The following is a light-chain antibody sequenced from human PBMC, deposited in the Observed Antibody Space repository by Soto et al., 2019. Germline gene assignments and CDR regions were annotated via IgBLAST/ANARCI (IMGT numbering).Light chain of an antibody. CDR1: NIGAKT. Sequence: SYELTQPPSVSVAPGQTAIITCGGTNIGAKTVHWYRQRPGQAPVLVVYDDTNRPSGIPERFSGSNSGNTATLTISRVEVEDEADYYCSSYTSSSTLDPSWVFGGGTKLTVL. V-gene: IGLV3-21*02. J-gene: IGLJ3*02. CDR3: SSYTSSSTLDPSWV. CDR2: DDT.